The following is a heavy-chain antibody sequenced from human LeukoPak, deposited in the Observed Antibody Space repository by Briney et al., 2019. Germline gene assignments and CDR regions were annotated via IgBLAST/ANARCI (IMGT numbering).Heavy chain of an antibody. CDR2: ISYDGSNK. Sequence: GRSLRLSCAASGFTFSSYGMHWVRQAPGKGLEWVAVISYDGSNKYYADSVKGRFTISRDNSKNTLYLQMNSLRAEDTAIYYCARDERLLSFLKWGQGTLVTVSS. J-gene: IGHJ4*02. CDR1: GFTFSSYG. CDR3: ARDERLLSFLK. D-gene: IGHD3-3*01. V-gene: IGHV3-30*03.